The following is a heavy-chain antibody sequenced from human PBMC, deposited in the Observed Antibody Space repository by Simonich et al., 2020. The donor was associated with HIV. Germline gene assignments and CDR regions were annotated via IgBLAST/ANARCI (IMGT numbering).Heavy chain of an antibody. V-gene: IGHV3-21*01. J-gene: IGHJ4*02. CDR2: ISSSISYI. CDR1: GFTFSSYS. CDR3: ARDGRKGSSTSCSDY. D-gene: IGHD2-2*01. Sequence: EVQLVESGGGLVKPGGSLRLSCAASGFTFSSYSMNWVRQAPGKGREWVSSISSSISYIYYADSVKGRFTISRDNAKNSLYLQMNSLRAEDTAVYYCARDGRKGSSTSCSDYWGQGTLVTVSS.